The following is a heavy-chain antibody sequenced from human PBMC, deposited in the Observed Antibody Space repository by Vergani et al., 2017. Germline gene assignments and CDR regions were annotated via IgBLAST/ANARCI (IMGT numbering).Heavy chain of an antibody. V-gene: IGHV1-18*04. CDR1: GYTFTSYG. D-gene: IGHD1-20*01. Sequence: QVQLVQSGAEVKKPGASVKVSCKASGYTFTSYGISWVRQAPGQGLEWMGWISAYNGNTKYSQKFQGRVTITRDTAASTAYMELSSLRAEDTAVYYCAREDNWADLDYWGQGTLVTVSS. CDR2: ISAYNGNT. CDR3: AREDNWADLDY. J-gene: IGHJ4*02.